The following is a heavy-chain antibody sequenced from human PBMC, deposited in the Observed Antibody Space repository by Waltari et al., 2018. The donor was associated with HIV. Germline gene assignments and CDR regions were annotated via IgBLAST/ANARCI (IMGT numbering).Heavy chain of an antibody. CDR3: VVVAANAFDY. CDR2: IDYSGST. Sequence: QLQLQESGPGLVKPSETLSLTCTVSGGSISSSSYYWGWIRQPPEKGLEWIGSIDYSGSTFYNPSLKLRVTISVDTSKNPFSLKRSFLTAADTAVYYCVVVAANAFDYWGQGTLVTVSS. J-gene: IGHJ4*02. CDR1: GGSISSSSYY. D-gene: IGHD2-15*01. V-gene: IGHV4-39*01.